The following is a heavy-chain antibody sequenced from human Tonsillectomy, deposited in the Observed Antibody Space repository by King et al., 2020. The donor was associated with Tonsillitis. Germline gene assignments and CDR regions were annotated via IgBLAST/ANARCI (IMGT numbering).Heavy chain of an antibody. Sequence: VQLVESGGGLVQPGGSLRLSCAASGFTFSSYAMSWVRQAPGEGLEWVSAISGSGGSTYYADSVKGRFTISRDNSKNTLYLQMNSLRAEDTAVYYCAKGGCSSTSCYYDCDYWGQGTLVTVSS. V-gene: IGHV3-23*04. CDR3: AKGGCSSTSCYYDCDY. J-gene: IGHJ4*02. CDR2: ISGSGGST. CDR1: GFTFSSYA. D-gene: IGHD2-2*01.